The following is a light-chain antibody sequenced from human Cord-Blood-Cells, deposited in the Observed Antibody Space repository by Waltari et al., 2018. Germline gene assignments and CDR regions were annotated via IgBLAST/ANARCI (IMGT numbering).Light chain of an antibody. J-gene: IGKJ4*01. CDR3: QLSYTTPRT. CDR2: AAS. Sequence: EIQTTQSPSSLSASVGDRVTITCRASQSISSYLNWYQQKPGKAPKLLIYAASSLQIGVPSRYSGSGSGTDFTITISNLQPEDVATYYCQLSYTTPRTFGGGTKVEIK. V-gene: IGKV1-39*01. CDR1: QSISSY.